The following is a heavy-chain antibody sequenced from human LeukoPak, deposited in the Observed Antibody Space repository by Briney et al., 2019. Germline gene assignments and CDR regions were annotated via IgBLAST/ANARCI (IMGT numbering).Heavy chain of an antibody. CDR1: GGTFSSYA. D-gene: IGHD1-26*01. V-gene: IGHV1-69*13. CDR3: ARRERGRRGGYFDY. Sequence: ASVKVSCKASGGTFSSYAISWVRQAPGQGLEWMGGIIPIFGTANYAQKFQGRVTITADESTSTAYMELSSLRSEDTAVYYCARRERGRRGGYFDYWGQGTLVTVSS. J-gene: IGHJ4*02. CDR2: IIPIFGTA.